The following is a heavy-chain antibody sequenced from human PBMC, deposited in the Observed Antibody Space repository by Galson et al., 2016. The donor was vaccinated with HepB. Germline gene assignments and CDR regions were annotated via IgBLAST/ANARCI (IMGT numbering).Heavy chain of an antibody. D-gene: IGHD1-26*01. V-gene: IGHV3-30*19. CDR2: ISYDGSKK. CDR3: AREAGGSYYAYWCFDL. J-gene: IGHJ2*01. CDR1: GFTFSSSG. Sequence: SLRLSCAASGFTFSSSGMHWVRQAPGKGLEWVALISYDGSKKYYADSVKGRFAMSRDNSKNTLNLQMNSLRVEDTAVYYCAREAGGSYYAYWCFDLWGRGTLVTVSS.